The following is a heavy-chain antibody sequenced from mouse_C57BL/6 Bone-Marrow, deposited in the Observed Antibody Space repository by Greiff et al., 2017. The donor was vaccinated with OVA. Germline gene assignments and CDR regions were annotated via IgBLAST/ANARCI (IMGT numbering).Heavy chain of an antibody. CDR1: GFNIKDYY. Sequence: VQLQQSGAELVKPGASVKLSCTASGFNIKDYYMHWVKQRTEKGLEWIGRIDPEDGETTYAPKFQGKATITADTSSNTAYLKLSSLTSEDTAVYYCTRVYDGYDDGYWGQGTTLTVSS. D-gene: IGHD2-3*01. V-gene: IGHV14-2*01. J-gene: IGHJ2*01. CDR2: IDPEDGET. CDR3: TRVYDGYDDGY.